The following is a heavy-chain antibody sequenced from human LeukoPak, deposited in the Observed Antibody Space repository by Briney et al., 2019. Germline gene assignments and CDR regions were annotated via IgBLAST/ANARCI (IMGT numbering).Heavy chain of an antibody. D-gene: IGHD4-17*01. CDR1: GGSISSSSYY. Sequence: SETLSLTCTVSGGSISSSSYYWGWIRQPPGKGLEWIGSIYYSGSTYYNPSLKRRVTISVDTSKNQFSLKLSSVTAADTAVYYCARLKAVTSYFDYWGQGTLVTVSS. CDR3: ARLKAVTSYFDY. J-gene: IGHJ4*02. CDR2: IYYSGST. V-gene: IGHV4-39*07.